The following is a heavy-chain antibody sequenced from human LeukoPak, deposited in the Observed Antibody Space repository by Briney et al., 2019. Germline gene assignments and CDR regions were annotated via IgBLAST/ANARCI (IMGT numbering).Heavy chain of an antibody. CDR2: ISWNSGSI. CDR1: GFTFDDYA. CDR3: AKGSFADY. D-gene: IGHD2/OR15-2a*01. V-gene: IGHV3-9*01. J-gene: IGHJ4*02. Sequence: PGGSLRLSCAASGFTFDDYAMHWVRQAPGKGLEWVSGISWNSGSIGYADSVKGRFTISRDNSKNTLYLQMNSLRAEDTAVYYCAKGSFADYWGQGTLVTVSS.